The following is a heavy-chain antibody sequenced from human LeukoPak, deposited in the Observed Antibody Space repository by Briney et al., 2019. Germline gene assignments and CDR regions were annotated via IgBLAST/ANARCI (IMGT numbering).Heavy chain of an antibody. Sequence: PGGSLRLSCAASGFTFSSYGMHWVRQAPGKGLEWVAVISYDGSNKYYADSVKGRFTISRDNPKNTLYLQMNSLRAEDTAVYYCAKPLGLYYYYGMDVWGQGTTVTVSS. CDR2: ISYDGSNK. D-gene: IGHD3-10*01. V-gene: IGHV3-30*18. J-gene: IGHJ6*02. CDR3: AKPLGLYYYYGMDV. CDR1: GFTFSSYG.